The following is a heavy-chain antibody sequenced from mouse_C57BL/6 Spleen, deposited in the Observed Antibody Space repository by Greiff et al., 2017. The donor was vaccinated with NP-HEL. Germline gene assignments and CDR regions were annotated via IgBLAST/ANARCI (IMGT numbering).Heavy chain of an antibody. CDR1: GYTFTSYW. CDR2: IYPGSGST. J-gene: IGHJ4*01. CDR3: ARRAVTDAMDY. D-gene: IGHD2-2*01. V-gene: IGHV1-55*01. Sequence: QVHVKQPGAELVKPGASVKMSCKASGYTFTSYWITWVKQRPGQGLEWIGDIYPGSGSTNYNEKFKSKATLTVDTSSSTAYMQLSSLTSEDSAVYYCARRAVTDAMDYWGQGTSVTVSS.